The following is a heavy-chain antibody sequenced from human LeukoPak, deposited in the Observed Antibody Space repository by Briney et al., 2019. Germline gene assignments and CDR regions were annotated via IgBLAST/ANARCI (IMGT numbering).Heavy chain of an antibody. J-gene: IGHJ4*02. V-gene: IGHV3-23*01. D-gene: IGHD6-19*01. CDR2: INGSGGST. CDR3: AKSPSAPGYSSGSIDY. Sequence: GGSLRLSCAASGFTFSSYAMTWVRQAPGRGLEWVSGINGSGGSTYSADSVKGRFTISRDNSKHTLYLQMNSLRAEDTAVYYCAKSPSAPGYSSGSIDYWGQGTLVTVSS. CDR1: GFTFSSYA.